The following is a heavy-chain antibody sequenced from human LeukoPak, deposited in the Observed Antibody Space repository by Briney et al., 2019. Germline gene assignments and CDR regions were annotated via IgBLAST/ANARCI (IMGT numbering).Heavy chain of an antibody. CDR3: RSSGFTFDY. CDR2: INHSGST. V-gene: IGHV4-34*01. D-gene: IGHD6-19*01. J-gene: IGHJ4*02. CDR1: GGSFSGYY. Sequence: TPSETLSLTCAVYGGSFSGYYWSWIRQPPGKGLEWIGEINHSGSTNYNPSLKSRVTISVDTSKNQFSLKLSSVTAADTAVYYCRSSGFTFDYWGQGTLVTVSS.